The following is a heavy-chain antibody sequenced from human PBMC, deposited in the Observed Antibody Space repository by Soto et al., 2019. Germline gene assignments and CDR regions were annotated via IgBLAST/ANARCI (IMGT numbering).Heavy chain of an antibody. CDR1: GFTFSSYS. Sequence: GGSLRLSCAASGFTFSSYSMNWVRQAPGKGLEWVSSISSSSSYIYYADSVKGRFTISRDNAKNSLYLQMNSLRAEDTAVYYCARGPYGSGSRAPFDPWGQGTLVTVSS. V-gene: IGHV3-21*01. CDR2: ISSSSSYI. CDR3: ARGPYGSGSRAPFDP. D-gene: IGHD3-10*01. J-gene: IGHJ5*02.